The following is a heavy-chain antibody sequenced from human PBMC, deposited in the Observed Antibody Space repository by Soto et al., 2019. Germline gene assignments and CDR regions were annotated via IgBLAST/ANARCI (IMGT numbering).Heavy chain of an antibody. D-gene: IGHD4-17*01. V-gene: IGHV1-8*01. J-gene: IGHJ4*02. CDR2: MNPNSGNT. CDR1: GYTFASCD. Sequence: ASVEVSCKASGYTFASCDSSWVRQATGQGLEWMGWMNPNSGNTGYAQKFQGRVTMTRNTSISTAYMELSSLRSEDTAVYYCARTLYGDNVDYWGQGTLVTVSS. CDR3: ARTLYGDNVDY.